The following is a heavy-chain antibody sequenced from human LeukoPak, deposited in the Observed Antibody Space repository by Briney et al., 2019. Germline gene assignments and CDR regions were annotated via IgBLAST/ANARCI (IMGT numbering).Heavy chain of an antibody. D-gene: IGHD6-13*01. CDR3: VKAPSSIAAAGRFDY. V-gene: IGHV3-64D*06. CDR2: ISSNGGST. Sequence: PGGSLRPSCSASGFTFSSYAMHWVRQAPGKGLEYVSAISSNGGSTYYADSVKGRFTISRDNSKNTLYLQMSSLRAEDTAVYYCVKAPSSIAAAGRFDYWGQGTLVTVSS. CDR1: GFTFSSYA. J-gene: IGHJ4*02.